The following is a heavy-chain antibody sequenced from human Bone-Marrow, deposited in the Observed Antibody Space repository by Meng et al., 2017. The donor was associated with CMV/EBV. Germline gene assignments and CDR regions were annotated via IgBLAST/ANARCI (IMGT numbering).Heavy chain of an antibody. CDR1: GFTFSSYA. CDR3: AREPFNCSSTSCANYYGMDV. D-gene: IGHD2-2*01. V-gene: IGHV3-30*04. CDR2: ISYDGSNK. Sequence: LSLTCAASGFTFSSYAMHWVRQAPGKGLEWVAVISYDGSNKYYADSVKGRFTISRDNSKNTLYLQMNSLRAEDTAVYYCAREPFNCSSTSCANYYGMDVWGQGTTATFSS. J-gene: IGHJ6*02.